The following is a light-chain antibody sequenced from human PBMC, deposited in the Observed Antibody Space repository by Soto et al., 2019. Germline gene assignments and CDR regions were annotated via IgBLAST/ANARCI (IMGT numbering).Light chain of an antibody. J-gene: IGKJ1*01. CDR1: QGINTF. V-gene: IGKV1-9*01. Sequence: IQLTQSPSSRSESVVERVTITCRASQGINTFLAWYQQKPGKAPKLLIYAASTLQSGVPSRFSGSGSGTEFTLTISSRQSEDFAVYYCQQHDSWTRTFGQGTKV. CDR3: QQHDSWTRT. CDR2: AAS.